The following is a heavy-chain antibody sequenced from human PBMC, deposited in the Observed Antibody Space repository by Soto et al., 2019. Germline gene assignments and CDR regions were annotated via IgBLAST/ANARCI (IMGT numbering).Heavy chain of an antibody. CDR3: ASGGSTVTTPHAFDI. CDR1: EVSVSTYH. Sequence: SETLSLTCLVSEVSVSTYHGSWIRQTAGKGLEWIGRMHTSGSTNYNPSLKSRVSMSVDTSKNHFSLKVSSVTAADTAVYYCASGGSTVTTPHAFDIWGQGTMVTVSS. CDR2: MHTSGST. D-gene: IGHD4-17*01. V-gene: IGHV4-4*07. J-gene: IGHJ3*02.